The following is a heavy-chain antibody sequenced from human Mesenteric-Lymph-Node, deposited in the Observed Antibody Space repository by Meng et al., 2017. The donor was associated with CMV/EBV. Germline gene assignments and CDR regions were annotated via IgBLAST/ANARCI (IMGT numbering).Heavy chain of an antibody. Sequence: GASISRGDYYWSWVRQFPGKGLEWIAYIHHSGTTGHNPSLKSRVSISVDTSENHFSLRLSSVTAADTAVYYCARQLDDFWSGYPLDSWGRGTLVTVSS. V-gene: IGHV4-31*02. J-gene: IGHJ4*02. D-gene: IGHD3-3*01. CDR2: IHHSGTT. CDR1: GASISRGDYY. CDR3: ARQLDDFWSGYPLDS.